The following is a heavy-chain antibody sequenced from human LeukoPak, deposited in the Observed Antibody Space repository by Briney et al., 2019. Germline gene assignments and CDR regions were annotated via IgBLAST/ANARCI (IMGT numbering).Heavy chain of an antibody. D-gene: IGHD5-18*01. Sequence: GSLRLSCAASGFTVSSNYMSWVRQAPGKGLEWIGEIYHSGSTNYNPSLKSRVTISVDKSKNQFSLKLSSVTAADTAVYYCARDRGGYTYSHDYWGQGTLVTVSS. V-gene: IGHV4-4*02. CDR1: GFTVSSNY. CDR3: ARDRGGYTYSHDY. CDR2: IYHSGST. J-gene: IGHJ4*02.